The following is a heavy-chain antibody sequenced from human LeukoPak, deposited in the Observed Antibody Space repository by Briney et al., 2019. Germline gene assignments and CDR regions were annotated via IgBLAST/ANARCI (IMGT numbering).Heavy chain of an antibody. V-gene: IGHV1-8*01. J-gene: IGHJ6*02. CDR1: GYTFTSYD. CDR3: ARGCYYGSGSYYCSHYYYYYGMDV. CDR2: MNPNSGNT. Sequence: GASVKVSCKASGYTFTSYDINWVRQATGQGLEWMGWMNPNSGNTGYAQKFQGRVTMTRNTSISTAYMELSSLRSEDTAVYYCARGCYYGSGSYYCSHYYYYYGMDVWGQGTTVTVSS. D-gene: IGHD3-10*01.